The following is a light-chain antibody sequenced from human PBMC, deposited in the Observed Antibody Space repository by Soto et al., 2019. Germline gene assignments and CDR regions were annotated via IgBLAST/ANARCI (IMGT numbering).Light chain of an antibody. Sequence: QPVLTQSSSASASLGSSVKLTCTLSSGHSSNIIAWHQQQPGKAPRYLMKLQGTGNYNKGSGVPDRFSGSSSGAARYLTISKLPFEDEGDYYWETWGRDTRVVGGGTEPTV. CDR2: LQGTGNY. CDR1: SGHSSNI. V-gene: IGLV4-60*02. J-gene: IGLJ3*02. CDR3: ETWGRDTRV.